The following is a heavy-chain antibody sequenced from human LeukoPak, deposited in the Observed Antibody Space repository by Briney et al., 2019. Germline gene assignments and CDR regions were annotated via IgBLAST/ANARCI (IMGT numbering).Heavy chain of an antibody. CDR1: GFTFSSHS. Sequence: PGGSLRLSCAASGFTFSSHSMNWVRQAPGKGLEWVSSISTSSIYIYYADSVKGRFTISRDNAKNSLYLQMNSLRAEDTAVYYCARGQDTVITSRDAFDIWGQGTMVTVSS. D-gene: IGHD4-23*01. J-gene: IGHJ3*02. V-gene: IGHV3-21*01. CDR3: ARGQDTVITSRDAFDI. CDR2: ISTSSIYI.